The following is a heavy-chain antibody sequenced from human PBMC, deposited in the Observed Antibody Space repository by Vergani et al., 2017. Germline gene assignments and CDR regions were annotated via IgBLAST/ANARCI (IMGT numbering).Heavy chain of an antibody. D-gene: IGHD3-9*01. CDR1: GGSITYGAFY. J-gene: IGHJ4*02. CDR3: ARTESFILRYFHWAL. Sequence: QLQLQESGPGLVKPSETLSLTCTVSGGSITYGAFYWGWIRQSPGKGLEWIGSIYHSGGAYYNPSLKGRVTISVDTSKNQFSLEVTSVTAADTAIYFCARTESFILRYFHWALWGQGTLVTVSS. CDR2: IYHSGGA. V-gene: IGHV4-39*01.